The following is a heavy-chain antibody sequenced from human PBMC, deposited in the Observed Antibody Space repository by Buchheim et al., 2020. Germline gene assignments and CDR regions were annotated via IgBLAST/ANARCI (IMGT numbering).Heavy chain of an antibody. V-gene: IGHV4-34*02. CDR3: ARATRIAARPPRRSGMDV. J-gene: IGHJ6*02. Sequence: QVQLQQWGAGLLKPSETLSLTCAVYGGSFSGYYWSWIRQPPGKGLEWIGEINHSGSTNYNPSLKSRVTISVDTSKNQFSLKLSSLTAADTAVYYCARATRIAARPPRRSGMDVWGQGTT. CDR1: GGSFSGYY. CDR2: INHSGST. D-gene: IGHD6-6*01.